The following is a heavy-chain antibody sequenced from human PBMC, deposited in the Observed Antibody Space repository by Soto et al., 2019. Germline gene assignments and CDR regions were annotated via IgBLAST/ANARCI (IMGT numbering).Heavy chain of an antibody. CDR1: GGTFSSYA. D-gene: IGHD2-15*01. CDR3: ARECYKRYCSGGSRFFDY. V-gene: IGHV1-69*13. J-gene: IGHJ4*02. Sequence: SVKVSCKASGGTFSSYAISWVRQAPGQGLEWMGGIIPIFGTANYAQKLQGRVTITADESTSTAYMELSSLRSEDTAVYYCARECYKRYCSGGSRFFDYWGQGTLVTVSS. CDR2: IIPIFGTA.